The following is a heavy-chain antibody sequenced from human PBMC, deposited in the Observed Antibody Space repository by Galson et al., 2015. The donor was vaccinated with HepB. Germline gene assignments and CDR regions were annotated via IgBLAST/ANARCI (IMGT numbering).Heavy chain of an antibody. J-gene: IGHJ6*02. CDR2: ISGSGGSA. V-gene: IGHV3-23*01. D-gene: IGHD3-10*01. Sequence: SLRLSCAASGFTFSNYAMSWVRQAPGKGLEWVSTISGSGGSADYEDSVKGRFIISRDNSKNTLYLQMDSLRVEDTAIYYCAKDKLLWFGELLQRGHYYYGMDVWGQGTTVTVSS. CDR3: AKDKLLWFGELLQRGHYYYGMDV. CDR1: GFTFSNYA.